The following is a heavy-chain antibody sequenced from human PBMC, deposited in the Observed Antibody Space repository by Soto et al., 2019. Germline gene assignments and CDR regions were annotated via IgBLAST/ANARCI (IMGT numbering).Heavy chain of an antibody. J-gene: IGHJ4*02. V-gene: IGHV4-39*01. CDR2: VYYRGRS. CDR1: GGSVTNSSYY. D-gene: IGHD4-17*01. Sequence: SETLSLTCTVSGGSVTNSSYYWGWIRQSPGKGLEWIGSVYYRGRSYSKSSVKSRVTISVDTSKNRFSLSLNSVTASDTAVYFCVSQRTTVPTKAYFDYWGPGALVTVSS. CDR3: VSQRTTVPTKAYFDY.